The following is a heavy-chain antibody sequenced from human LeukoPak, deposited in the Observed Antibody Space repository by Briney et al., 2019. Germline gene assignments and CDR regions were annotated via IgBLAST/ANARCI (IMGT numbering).Heavy chain of an antibody. J-gene: IGHJ4*02. CDR3: ARECQGVTTMGFDY. CDR2: INHSGST. CDR1: GGSFRGYY. D-gene: IGHD4-23*01. V-gene: IGHV4-34*01. Sequence: SETLSLTCAVYGGSFRGYYWSWIRQPPGKELEWIGEINHSGSTNYNPSLKSRVTISVDTSKNQFSLKLSSVTAADTAVYYCARECQGVTTMGFDYWGQGTLVTVSS.